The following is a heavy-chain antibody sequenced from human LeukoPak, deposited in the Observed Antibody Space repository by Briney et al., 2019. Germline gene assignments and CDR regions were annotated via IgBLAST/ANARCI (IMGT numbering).Heavy chain of an antibody. Sequence: ASVKVSCKVSGYTLTELSMHWVRQAPGKGLEWMGGFDPEDGETIYAQKFQGRVTMTEDTSTDTAYMELSGLRSEDTAVYYCATDDAVAGNYYFDYWGQGTLVTVSS. D-gene: IGHD6-19*01. J-gene: IGHJ4*02. CDR1: GYTLTELS. CDR3: ATDDAVAGNYYFDY. CDR2: FDPEDGET. V-gene: IGHV1-24*01.